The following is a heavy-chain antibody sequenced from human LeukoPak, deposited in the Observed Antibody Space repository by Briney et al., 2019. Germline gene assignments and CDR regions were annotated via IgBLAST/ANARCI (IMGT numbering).Heavy chain of an antibody. D-gene: IGHD6-19*01. V-gene: IGHV3-15*07. CDR1: GLTFSNAW. Sequence: PGGSLRLSCAASGLTFSNAWMNWVRQAPGKGLEWVGRIKSKTDGGTTDYAAPVKGRFTISRDDSKTTLYLQMSSLKTEDTAVYYCTAASGYASGWYGGDYYGMDVWGQGTTVTVSS. CDR2: IKSKTDGGTT. J-gene: IGHJ6*02. CDR3: TAASGYASGWYGGDYYGMDV.